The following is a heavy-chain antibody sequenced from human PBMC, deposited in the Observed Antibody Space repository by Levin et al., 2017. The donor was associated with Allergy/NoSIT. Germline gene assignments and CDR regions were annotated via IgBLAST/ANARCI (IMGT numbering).Heavy chain of an antibody. D-gene: IGHD2-15*01. CDR2: ISSSGSTI. CDR3: ARDGHCSGGSCYSDYYYYGMDV. V-gene: IGHV3-11*01. Sequence: GGSLRLSCAASGFTFSDYYMSWIRQAPGKGLEWVSYISSSGSTIYYADSVKGRFTSSRDNAKNSLYLQMNSLRAEDTAVYYCARDGHCSGGSCYSDYYYYGMDVWGQGTTVTVSS. J-gene: IGHJ6*02. CDR1: GFTFSDYY.